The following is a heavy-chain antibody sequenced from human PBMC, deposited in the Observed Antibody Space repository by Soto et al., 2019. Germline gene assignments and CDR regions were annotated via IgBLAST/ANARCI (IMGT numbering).Heavy chain of an antibody. CDR2: ISSSSSTI. Sequence: EVQLVESGGGLVQPGGSLRLSCAASGFTFSSYSMNWVRQAPGKGLEWVSYISSSSSTIYYADSVKGRFTISRDNAKNATYLQMNSLREGDTAVYYCAGEGYERGVNCFDPWGQGTLVTVSS. D-gene: IGHD2-2*01. CDR1: GFTFSSYS. V-gene: IGHV3-48*02. J-gene: IGHJ5*02. CDR3: AGEGYERGVNCFDP.